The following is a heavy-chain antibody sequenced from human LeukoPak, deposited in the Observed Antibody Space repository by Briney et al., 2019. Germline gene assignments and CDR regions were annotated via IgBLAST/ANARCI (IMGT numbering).Heavy chain of an antibody. D-gene: IGHD5-18*01. CDR2: IYTTGST. V-gene: IGHV4-61*09. Sequence: SQTLSLTCTVSSGSITSGNNYWTWVRQPAGKGLEWVGHIYTTGSTTGRTNYSPSLKSRVTISIDTSKNQFYLKLSSVTAADTAVYYCARKGYTIGSFDYWGQGTLVTVSS. J-gene: IGHJ4*02. CDR3: ARKGYTIGSFDY. CDR1: SGSITSGNNY.